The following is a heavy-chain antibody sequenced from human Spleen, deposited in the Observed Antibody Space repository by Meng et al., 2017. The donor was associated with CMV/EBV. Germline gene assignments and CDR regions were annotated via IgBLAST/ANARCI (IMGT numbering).Heavy chain of an antibody. Sequence: ASGFTLSNYSMSWVRQAPGKGLEWVSSINSNSEYIYYADSVKGRFTISRDNAKSSLSLQMNSLRAEDTAVYFCASYCSSTSCEFDYWGQGTLVTVSS. V-gene: IGHV3-21*01. CDR2: INSNSEYI. CDR3: ASYCSSTSCEFDY. CDR1: GFTLSNYS. J-gene: IGHJ4*02. D-gene: IGHD2-2*01.